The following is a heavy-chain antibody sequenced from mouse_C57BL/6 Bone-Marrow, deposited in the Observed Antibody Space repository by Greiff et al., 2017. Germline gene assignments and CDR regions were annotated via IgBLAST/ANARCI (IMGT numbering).Heavy chain of an antibody. CDR3: AREGATMVHDYAMDN. CDR1: GYTFTSYG. V-gene: IGHV1-81*01. J-gene: IGHJ4*01. D-gene: IGHD2-1*01. Sequence: VKLMQSGAELVRPGASVKLSCKASGYTFTSYGISWVKQRPGQGLEWIGEIYPRSGNTDYNEKFKGKATLTADKSSSTASMELHSLTSEDSAVNFCAREGATMVHDYAMDNWGQGNSVTVSS. CDR2: IYPRSGNT.